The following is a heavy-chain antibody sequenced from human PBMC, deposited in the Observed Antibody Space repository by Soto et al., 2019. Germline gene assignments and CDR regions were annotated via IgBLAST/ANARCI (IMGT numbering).Heavy chain of an antibody. J-gene: IGHJ3*02. CDR2: IYYSGST. Sequence: PSGTLSLTCTVSGGSISSGDYYWSWIRQPPGKGLEWIGYIYYSGSTYYNPSLKSRVTISVDTSKNQFSLKLSSVTAADTAVYYCARVGYRSDAFDIWGQGTMVTVSS. CDR1: GGSISSGDYY. D-gene: IGHD4-4*01. CDR3: ARVGYRSDAFDI. V-gene: IGHV4-30-4*01.